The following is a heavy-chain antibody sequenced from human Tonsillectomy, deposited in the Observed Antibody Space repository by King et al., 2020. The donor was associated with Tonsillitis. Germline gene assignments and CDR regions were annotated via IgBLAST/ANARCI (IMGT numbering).Heavy chain of an antibody. D-gene: IGHD1-14*01. CDR1: GYTFTNYG. Sequence: QLVQSGAEVKKPGASVKVSCKASGYTFTNYGISWVRQAPGQGLEWMGWISAYNGNTNYAQKLQGRVTMTTDTSTSTAYMELRSLRSDDTAVYYCARDSQRQRAEPPNDGFDVWGQGTMVTVSS. V-gene: IGHV1-18*04. CDR2: ISAYNGNT. J-gene: IGHJ3*01. CDR3: ARDSQRQRAEPPNDGFDV.